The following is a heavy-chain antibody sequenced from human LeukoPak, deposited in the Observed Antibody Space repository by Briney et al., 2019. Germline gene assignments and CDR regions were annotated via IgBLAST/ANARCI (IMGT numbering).Heavy chain of an antibody. J-gene: IGHJ4*02. Sequence: SETLSPTCTVSGGSISSSSYYWGWIRQPPGKGLEWIGSIYYSGSTYYNPSLKSRVTISVDTSKNQFSLKLSSVTAADTAVYYCARHVRGSYSELDYWGQGTLVTVSS. CDR1: GGSISSSSYY. V-gene: IGHV4-39*01. D-gene: IGHD1-26*01. CDR3: ARHVRGSYSELDY. CDR2: IYYSGST.